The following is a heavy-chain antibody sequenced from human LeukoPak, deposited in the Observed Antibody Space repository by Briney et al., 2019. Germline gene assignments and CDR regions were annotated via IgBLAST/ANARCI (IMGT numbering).Heavy chain of an antibody. CDR1: GFTFSSYW. V-gene: IGHV3-74*01. D-gene: IGHD3-10*01. CDR2: INSDGSST. Sequence: PGGSLRLSCAASGFTFSSYWMHWVRHAPGKGLVWVSRINSDGSSTSYADSVKGRFTISRDNAKNSLYLQMNSLRAEDTALYYCARSRGAMVRGVIITPINWFDPWGQGTLVTVSS. J-gene: IGHJ5*02. CDR3: ARSRGAMVRGVIITPINWFDP.